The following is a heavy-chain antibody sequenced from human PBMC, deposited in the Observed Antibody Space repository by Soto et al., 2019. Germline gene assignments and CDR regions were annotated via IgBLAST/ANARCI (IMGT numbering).Heavy chain of an antibody. D-gene: IGHD3-22*01. Sequence: GGSLRLSCTASGFTFGDYAMSWFRQAPGKGLEWVGFIRSKAYGGTTEYAASVKGRFTISRDDSKSIAYLQMNSLKTEDTAVYYCTMGFYDSKNRYYFDYWGQGTLVTVSS. CDR1: GFTFGDYA. CDR2: IRSKAYGGTT. CDR3: TMGFYDSKNRYYFDY. J-gene: IGHJ4*02. V-gene: IGHV3-49*03.